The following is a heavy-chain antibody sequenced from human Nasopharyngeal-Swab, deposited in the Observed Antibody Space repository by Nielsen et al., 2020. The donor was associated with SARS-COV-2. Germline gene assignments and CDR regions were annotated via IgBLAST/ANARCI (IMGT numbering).Heavy chain of an antibody. CDR3: ARSPTDYSNYAFDY. CDR2: INSDGSST. Sequence: GGSLRLSCAASGFTFSSYWMHWARQAPGKGLVWVSRINSDGSSTSYADSVKGRFTISRDNAKNTLYLQMNSLRAEDTAVYYCARSPTDYSNYAFDYWGQGTLVTVSS. D-gene: IGHD4-11*01. J-gene: IGHJ4*02. V-gene: IGHV3-74*01. CDR1: GFTFSSYW.